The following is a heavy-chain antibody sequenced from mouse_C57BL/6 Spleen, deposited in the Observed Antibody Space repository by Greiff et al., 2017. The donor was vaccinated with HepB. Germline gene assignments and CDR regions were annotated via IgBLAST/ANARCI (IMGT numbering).Heavy chain of an antibody. V-gene: IGHV1-54*01. J-gene: IGHJ2*01. D-gene: IGHD4-1*01. CDR2: INPGSGGT. CDR3: ARGGAWDPFDY. Sequence: QVQLQQSGAELVRPGTSVKVSCKASGYAFTNYLIEWVKQRPGQGLEWIGVINPGSGGTNYNEKFKGKATLTADKSSSTAYMQLSSLTSEDSAVYFCARGGAWDPFDYWGQGTTLTVSS. CDR1: GYAFTNYL.